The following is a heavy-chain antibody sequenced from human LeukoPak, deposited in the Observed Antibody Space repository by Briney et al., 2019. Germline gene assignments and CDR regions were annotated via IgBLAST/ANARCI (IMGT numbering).Heavy chain of an antibody. CDR2: IKSKTDGGTA. V-gene: IGHV3-15*01. D-gene: IGHD3-16*02. J-gene: IGHJ4*02. CDR3: TTVMITFGGVIPNY. Sequence: GGSLRLSCAASGFTFSNAWMNWVRQAPGKGLEWVGRIKSKTDGGTADYAARVKGRFTISRDDSKTTLYLQMNDLKTEDTAVYYCTTVMITFGGVIPNYWGQGTLVTVSS. CDR1: GFTFSNAW.